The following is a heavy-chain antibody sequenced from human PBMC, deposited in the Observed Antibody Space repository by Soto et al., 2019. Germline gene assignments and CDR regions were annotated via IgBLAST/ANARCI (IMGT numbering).Heavy chain of an antibody. CDR1: GYSFTTYW. Sequence: GESLLISCKGSGYSFTTYWIGWVRQMPGRGLEWMGVIYPGDSDTRYSTSFQGQVAISADKSINTAYVQWSRLRASDTAIYYCARRHDYREHVDCWGQGTLVTVSS. J-gene: IGHJ4*02. V-gene: IGHV5-51*01. CDR3: ARRHDYREHVDC. D-gene: IGHD4-17*01. CDR2: IYPGDSDT.